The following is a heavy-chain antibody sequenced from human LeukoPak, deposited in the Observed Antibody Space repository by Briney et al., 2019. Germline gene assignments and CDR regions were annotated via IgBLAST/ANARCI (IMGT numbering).Heavy chain of an antibody. Sequence: GGSLRLSFAASGFTFSSYWMSWVRQAPGKGLEWVANIKQDGSEKYYVDSVKGRFTISRDNAKNSLYLQMNSLRAEDTAVYYCAREKEVERRGDFDYWGQGTLVTVSS. V-gene: IGHV3-7*01. D-gene: IGHD1-1*01. CDR2: IKQDGSEK. J-gene: IGHJ4*02. CDR3: AREKEVERRGDFDY. CDR1: GFTFSSYW.